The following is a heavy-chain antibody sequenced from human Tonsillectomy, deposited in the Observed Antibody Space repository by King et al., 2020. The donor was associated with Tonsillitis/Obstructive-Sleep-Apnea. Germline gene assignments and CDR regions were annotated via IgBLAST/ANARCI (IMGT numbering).Heavy chain of an antibody. V-gene: IGHV3-30*01. Sequence: VQLVESGGGVVQPGRSLRLSCAASGFTFSSYAMHWVRQAPGKGLEWVAVISYDGGNKYYADSVKGRFTISRDNSKNTLYLQMNSLRAEDTAVDYCARDGNPDGAGSYYFDYWGQGTLVTVSS. CDR3: ARDGNPDGAGSYYFDY. D-gene: IGHD1-1*01. CDR1: GFTFSSYA. J-gene: IGHJ4*02. CDR2: ISYDGGNK.